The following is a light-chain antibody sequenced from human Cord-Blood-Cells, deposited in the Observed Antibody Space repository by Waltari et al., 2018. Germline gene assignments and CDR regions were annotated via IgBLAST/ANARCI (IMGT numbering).Light chain of an antibody. J-gene: IGKJ1*01. Sequence: DIQMTQSPSTLSASVGDRVTITCRASQSISSWLAWYQQKPGKAPKLLIYKASSLESGFPSRFSGSGSGTEFTLTISSLQPDDFATYYCQQYNSYSEWTFGQGTKVEIK. CDR3: QQYNSYSEWT. V-gene: IGKV1-5*03. CDR2: KAS. CDR1: QSISSW.